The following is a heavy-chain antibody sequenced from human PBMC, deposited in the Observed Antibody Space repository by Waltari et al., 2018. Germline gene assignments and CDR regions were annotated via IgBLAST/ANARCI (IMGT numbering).Heavy chain of an antibody. J-gene: IGHJ4*02. Sequence: EVQLVESGGGLVQPGGSLRLSCAASGFTFSSYSMNWVRQAPGQGLEWVSYISSSSSTIYYADSVKGRFTISRDNAKNSLYLQMNSLRAEDTAVYYCARGPSVVTANTDYWGQGTLVTVSS. V-gene: IGHV3-48*01. CDR1: GFTFSSYS. D-gene: IGHD2-21*02. CDR3: ARGPSVVTANTDY. CDR2: ISSSSSTI.